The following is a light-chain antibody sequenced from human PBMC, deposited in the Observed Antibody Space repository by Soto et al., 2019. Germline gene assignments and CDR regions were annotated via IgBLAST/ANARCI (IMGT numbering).Light chain of an antibody. CDR2: GAS. V-gene: IGKV3-20*01. J-gene: IGKJ3*01. Sequence: EIVLTQSPGTLSLSPGESATLSCRASQSVSSSYLAWYQQKPGQAPRLLIYGASSRATGIPDRFSGSGSGTDFTLTITRLEAEDFAVYYCQHYGRSPQGFSFGPGNKVDIK. CDR1: QSVSSSY. CDR3: QHYGRSPQGFS.